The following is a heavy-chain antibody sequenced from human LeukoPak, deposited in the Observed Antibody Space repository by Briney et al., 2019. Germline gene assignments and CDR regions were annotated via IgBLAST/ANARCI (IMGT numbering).Heavy chain of an antibody. J-gene: IGHJ4*02. Sequence: KPSETLSLTCTVSGGSISSSSYYWGWIRQPPGKGLEWIGSIYYSGSTYYNPSLKSRVTISVDTSKNQFSLKLSSVTAADTAVYYCARGAVAGSFDYWGQGTLVTVSS. CDR2: IYYSGST. V-gene: IGHV4-39*07. CDR3: ARGAVAGSFDY. D-gene: IGHD6-19*01. CDR1: GGSISSSSYY.